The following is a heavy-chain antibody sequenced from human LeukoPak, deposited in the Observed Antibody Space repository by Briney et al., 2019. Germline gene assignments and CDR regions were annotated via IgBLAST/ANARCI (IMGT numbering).Heavy chain of an antibody. V-gene: IGHV4-34*01. J-gene: IGHJ6*03. Sequence: PSETLSLTRAVYGGSFSGYYWSWIRQPPGKGLEWIGEVNHSGSTNYNPSLKSRVTISVETSKNQFSLKLSSVTAADTAVYYCARGAGSSSPDIYYYYYYYMDVWGKGTTVTASS. CDR2: VNHSGST. CDR1: GGSFSGYY. D-gene: IGHD6-6*01. CDR3: ARGAGSSSPDIYYYYYYYMDV.